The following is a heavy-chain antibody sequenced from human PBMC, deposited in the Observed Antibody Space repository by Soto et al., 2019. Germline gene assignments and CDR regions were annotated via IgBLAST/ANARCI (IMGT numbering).Heavy chain of an antibody. CDR2: ISAKNGDT. CDR1: GYTFTDYG. J-gene: IGHJ4*02. CDR3: ARDPPETPSAY. V-gene: IGHV1-18*01. Sequence: QVQLVQSGADVKKPGASVRVSCKASGYTFTDYGITWVRQAPGQGLEWMGWISAKNGDTNLAQKFRGRVTLTTDTSTGTAYMDLRSLTPDDTAGYYCARDPPETPSAYWGQGTLVTVSS.